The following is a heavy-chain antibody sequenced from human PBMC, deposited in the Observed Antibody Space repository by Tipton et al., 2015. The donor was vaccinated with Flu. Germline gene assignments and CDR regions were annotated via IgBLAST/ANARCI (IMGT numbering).Heavy chain of an antibody. CDR2: IHYSGST. CDR3: ARVKTYRSGYLESYCFDY. D-gene: IGHD3-22*01. Sequence: TLSLTCTVSGASIKSDYWSWIRQPPGRALERIGYIHYSGSTNYRSSLMSRVTISVDTSKNQFSLNLTSVTSADTAMYYCARVKTYRSGYLESYCFDYWGLGTLVTVSS. V-gene: IGHV4-59*01. J-gene: IGHJ4*02. CDR1: GASIKSDY.